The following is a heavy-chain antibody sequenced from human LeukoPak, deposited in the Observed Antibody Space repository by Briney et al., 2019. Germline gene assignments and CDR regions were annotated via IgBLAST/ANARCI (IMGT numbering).Heavy chain of an antibody. CDR2: IYTSGST. D-gene: IGHD3-22*01. CDR1: GGSISSYY. CDR3: ARDREWGYYYDSSGLYGMDV. J-gene: IGHJ6*02. Sequence: SETLSLTCTVSGGSISSYYWSWIRQLAGKGLEWIGRIYTSGSTNYNPSLKSRVTMSVDTSKNQFSLKLSSVTAADTAVYYCARDREWGYYYDSSGLYGMDVWGQGTTVTVSS. V-gene: IGHV4-4*07.